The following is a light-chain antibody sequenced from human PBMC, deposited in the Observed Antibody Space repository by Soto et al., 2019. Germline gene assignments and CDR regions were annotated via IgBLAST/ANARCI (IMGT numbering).Light chain of an antibody. CDR2: DVS. V-gene: IGLV2-14*01. J-gene: IGLJ2*01. Sequence: QSARTQPASVSGSPGPSITISCTVTTSAVGAYNYVSWYQQHTVKGPKLMIYDVSSRPSAISNRFSGSKSGNTASLTISGVQAEDEADYYCSSYASSSTVIFGGGTKVTVL. CDR1: TSAVGAYNY. CDR3: SSYASSSTVI.